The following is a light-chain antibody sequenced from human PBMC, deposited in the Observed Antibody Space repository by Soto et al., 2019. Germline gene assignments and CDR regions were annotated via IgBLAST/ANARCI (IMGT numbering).Light chain of an antibody. J-gene: IGLJ1*01. Sequence: QSVLTQPASVSGSPGQSVTISCTGPRSDIGDSNFISWYQHSPGKAPRLLIYEVNNRPSGASKRFSGSKAGNTASLTISGLLDDDEADHFCASFRSGTILVFGSGTKVTVL. CDR1: RSDIGDSNF. CDR2: EVN. V-gene: IGLV2-14*01. CDR3: ASFRSGTILV.